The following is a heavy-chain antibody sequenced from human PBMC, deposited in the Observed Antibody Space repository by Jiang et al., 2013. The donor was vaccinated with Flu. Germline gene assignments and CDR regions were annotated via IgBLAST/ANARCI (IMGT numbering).Heavy chain of an antibody. Sequence: LLKPSETLSLTCAVYGGSFSGYYWSWIRQPPGKGLEWIGEINHSGSTNYNPSLKSRVTISVDTSKNQFSLKLSSVTAADTAVYYCARRLSHIAVAAPRPFDYWGQGTLVTVSS. CDR3: ARRLSHIAVAAPRPFDY. V-gene: IGHV4-34*01. D-gene: IGHD6-19*01. CDR1: GGSFSGYY. CDR2: INHSGST. J-gene: IGHJ4*02.